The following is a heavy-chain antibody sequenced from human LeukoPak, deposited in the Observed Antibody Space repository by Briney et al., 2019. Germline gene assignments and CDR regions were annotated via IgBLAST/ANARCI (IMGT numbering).Heavy chain of an antibody. CDR2: INSDGSST. Sequence: PGGSLRLSRAASGFTFSSYWMHWVRQAPGKGLMWVSRINSDGSSTSYADSVKGRFTISRGNAKNTLYLQMNSLRAEDTAVYYCAREGAYYDSSGYYYYYYMDVWGKGTTVTVSS. J-gene: IGHJ6*03. CDR3: AREGAYYDSSGYYYYYYMDV. V-gene: IGHV3-74*01. CDR1: GFTFSSYW. D-gene: IGHD3-22*01.